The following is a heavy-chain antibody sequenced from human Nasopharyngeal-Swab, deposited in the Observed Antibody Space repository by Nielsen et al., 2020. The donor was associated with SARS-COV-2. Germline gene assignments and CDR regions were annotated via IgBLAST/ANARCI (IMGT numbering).Heavy chain of an antibody. D-gene: IGHD3-10*02. Sequence: SQTLSLTCAISGDSVSSNTAAWNWLRQSPSRGLEWLGRTYSRSQRYYDYAVSVKGRITINPDTSKNQFSLQLNSVTPEDTAVYYCARDVRVGEWKPFDYWGQGTPVTVSS. CDR3: ARDVRVGEWKPFDY. CDR1: GDSVSSNTAA. J-gene: IGHJ4*02. CDR2: TYSRSQRYY. V-gene: IGHV6-1*01.